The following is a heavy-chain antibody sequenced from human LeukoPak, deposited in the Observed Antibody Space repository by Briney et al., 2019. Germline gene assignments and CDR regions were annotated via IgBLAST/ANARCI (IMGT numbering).Heavy chain of an antibody. CDR3: ARAPGSSDYYGFDY. V-gene: IGHV3-48*03. Sequence: SGGSLRLSCVASGFSFSTNEMNWVRQAPGKGLEWVSYIRTSTVHCADSVRGRFTISRDNAKNTLCLEMNSLRDEDTAVYHCARAPGSSDYYGFDYWGQGTLVTVSS. CDR2: IRTSTV. D-gene: IGHD3-22*01. CDR1: GFSFSTNE. J-gene: IGHJ4*02.